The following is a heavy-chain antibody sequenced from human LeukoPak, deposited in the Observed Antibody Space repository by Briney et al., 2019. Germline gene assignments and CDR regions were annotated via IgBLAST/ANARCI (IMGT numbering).Heavy chain of an antibody. D-gene: IGHD3-16*02. CDR3: ARAYYDYVWGSYRQPTYYFDY. CDR1: GYSFTSYW. J-gene: IGHJ4*02. CDR2: IYPGDSDT. Sequence: GESLKISCKGSGYSFTSYWIGWVRQMPGKGLEWMGIIYPGDSDTRYSPSFQGQVTISADKSISTAYLQWSSLKASDTAMYYCARAYYDYVWGSYRQPTYYFDYWGQGTLVTVSS. V-gene: IGHV5-51*01.